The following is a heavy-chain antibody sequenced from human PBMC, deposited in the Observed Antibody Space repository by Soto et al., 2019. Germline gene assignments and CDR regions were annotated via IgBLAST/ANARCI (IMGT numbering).Heavy chain of an antibody. CDR3: ARPSNRDFWRSYELVLHYSGMDV. Sequence: ASVKVSCKASGGTFSSYAISWVRQAPGQGLEWMGGIIPIFGTANYAQKFQGRVTITADESTSTAYMELSSLRSEDTAVYYCARPSNRDFWRSYELVLHYSGMDVWGQGTTVTVSS. CDR1: GGTFSSYA. V-gene: IGHV1-69*13. CDR2: IIPIFGTA. D-gene: IGHD3-3*01. J-gene: IGHJ6*02.